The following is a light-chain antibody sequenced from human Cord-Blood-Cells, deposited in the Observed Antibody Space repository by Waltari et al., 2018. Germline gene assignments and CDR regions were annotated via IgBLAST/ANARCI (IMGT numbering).Light chain of an antibody. CDR1: SGSIASNY. CDR3: QSYDSSNVV. CDR2: EKN. V-gene: IGLV6-57*01. J-gene: IGLJ2*01. Sequence: NFMLTQPHSVSESPGKTVTISCTRSSGSIASNYVQWYQHRPGSSPTTVIYEKNQRPSGVPDRFSGSIDSASNSASLTISGLKTEDEADYYCQSYDSSNVVFGGGTKLTVL.